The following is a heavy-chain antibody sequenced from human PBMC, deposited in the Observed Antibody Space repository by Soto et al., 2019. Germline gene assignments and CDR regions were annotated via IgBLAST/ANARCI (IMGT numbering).Heavy chain of an antibody. Sequence: SETLSLTCTVSGGSISSGDYYWSWIRQPPGKGLEWIGYIYYSGSTYYNPSLKSRVTISVDTSKNQFSLKLGSVTAADTAVYYCARQHGYSGLSRFDPWGQGTLVTVSS. CDR2: IYYSGST. CDR3: ARQHGYSGLSRFDP. D-gene: IGHD5-12*01. V-gene: IGHV4-30-4*01. CDR1: GGSISSGDYY. J-gene: IGHJ5*02.